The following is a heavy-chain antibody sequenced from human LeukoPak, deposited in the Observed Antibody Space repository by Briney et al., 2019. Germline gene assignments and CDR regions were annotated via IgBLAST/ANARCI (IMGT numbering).Heavy chain of an antibody. CDR2: IKQDGSEK. Sequence: GGSLRLSCAASGFTFSRYWMSWVRQAPGKGLGWVANIKQDGSEKYYVDSVKGRFTISRDNAKNSLYLQMNSLRAEDTAVYYCARVVGSIAAAGTTDYWGQGTLVTVSS. CDR3: ARVVGSIAAAGTTDY. J-gene: IGHJ4*02. V-gene: IGHV3-7*01. CDR1: GFTFSRYW. D-gene: IGHD6-13*01.